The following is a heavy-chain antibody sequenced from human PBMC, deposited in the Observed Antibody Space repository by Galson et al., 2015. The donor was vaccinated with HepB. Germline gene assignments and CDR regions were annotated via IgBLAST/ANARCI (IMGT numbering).Heavy chain of an antibody. CDR3: ARAWNDVENWFDP. Sequence: SVKVSCKASGGTFRRYAISWVRQAPGQGLEWMGGIIPIFGTAKYGQKFQGRVTITADESTSTVYMELNSLRSEDTAVYYCARAWNDVENWFDPWGQGTLVTVSS. J-gene: IGHJ5*02. D-gene: IGHD1-1*01. CDR1: GGTFRRYA. V-gene: IGHV1-69*13. CDR2: IIPIFGTA.